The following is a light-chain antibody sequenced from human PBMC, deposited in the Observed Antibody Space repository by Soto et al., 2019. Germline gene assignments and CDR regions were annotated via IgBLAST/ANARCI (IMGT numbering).Light chain of an antibody. CDR1: QNINSW. CDR3: QQYNGYSET. J-gene: IGKJ1*01. CDR2: KAT. V-gene: IGKV1-5*03. Sequence: DIQMTQSPSTLSASVGDRVTITCRASQNINSWLAWYQQKPGKAPKVLIYKATNLESGVPSRFSGSGSGTEFTLTISSLQPDDCATYYCQQYNGYSETFGQGTKVEIK.